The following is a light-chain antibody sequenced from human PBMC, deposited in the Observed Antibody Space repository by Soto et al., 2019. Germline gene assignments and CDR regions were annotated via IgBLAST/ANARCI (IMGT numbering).Light chain of an antibody. V-gene: IGKV3-15*01. CDR1: QSVSSN. CDR2: GAS. J-gene: IGKJ1*01. Sequence: EIVMTQSPATLSLSPGERATLSCGAGQSVSSNVAWYQQIPGQTPRLLIYGASTRATGIPVRFSGSGSGTEFTLTISSLQSEDFAVYYCQQYNNWPRTFGQGTKVDI. CDR3: QQYNNWPRT.